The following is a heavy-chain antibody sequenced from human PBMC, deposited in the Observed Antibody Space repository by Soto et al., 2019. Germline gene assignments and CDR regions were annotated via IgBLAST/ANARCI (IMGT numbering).Heavy chain of an antibody. CDR1: GYTFTDSH. Sequence: ASVKVSCKASGYTFTDSHIHWVRQAPGQGLEWMGWINPDTGDRNYAQRFQGRLTLTRDTSITTAYMALTRLTSDDTAVHFCARDYDSVCDSWGQGTLVTVSS. D-gene: IGHD3-3*01. V-gene: IGHV1-2*02. CDR2: INPDTGDR. CDR3: ARDYDSVCDS. J-gene: IGHJ4*02.